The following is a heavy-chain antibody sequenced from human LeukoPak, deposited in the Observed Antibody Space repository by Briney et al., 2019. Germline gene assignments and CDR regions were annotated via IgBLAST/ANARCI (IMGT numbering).Heavy chain of an antibody. CDR3: AKDMIPVYCSGGSCYSGINYGMDV. CDR1: GFTFDDYA. J-gene: IGHJ6*02. CDR2: ISWNSGSI. V-gene: IGHV3-9*01. Sequence: AGRSLRLSCAASGFTFDDYAMHWVRQAPGKGLEWVSGISWNSGSIGYADSVKGRFTISRDNAKNSLYLQMNSLRAEDTALFYCAKDMIPVYCSGGSCYSGINYGMDVWAKGPRPPSP. D-gene: IGHD2-15*01.